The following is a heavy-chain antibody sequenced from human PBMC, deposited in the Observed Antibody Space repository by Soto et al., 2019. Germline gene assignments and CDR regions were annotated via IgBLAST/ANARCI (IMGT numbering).Heavy chain of an antibody. CDR2: IYYSGST. CDR1: GGSISSSSYY. D-gene: IGHD3-10*01. CDR3: ARHYGGAIDPFDY. V-gene: IGHV4-39*01. Sequence: SETLSLTCTVSGGSISSSSYYWGWIRQPPGKGLEWIGSIYYSGSTYYNPSLKSRVTISVDTSKNQFSLKLSSGTAADTAVYYCARHYGGAIDPFDYWGQGTLVTVSS. J-gene: IGHJ4*02.